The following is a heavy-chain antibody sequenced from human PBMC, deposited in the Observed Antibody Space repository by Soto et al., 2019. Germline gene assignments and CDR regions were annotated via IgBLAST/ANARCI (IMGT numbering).Heavy chain of an antibody. CDR3: AKDRPSSCWWYWFGP. Sequence: PGGSLRLSCAASGFTFSSYAMSWVRHAPGKGLEWVSAISGSGGSTYYADSVKGRFTISRDNSKNTLYLQMNSLRAEDTAVYYCAKDRPSSCWWYWFGPCGQGSRFSVSS. D-gene: IGHD6-13*01. CDR2: ISGSGGST. V-gene: IGHV3-23*01. J-gene: IGHJ5*02. CDR1: GFTFSSYA.